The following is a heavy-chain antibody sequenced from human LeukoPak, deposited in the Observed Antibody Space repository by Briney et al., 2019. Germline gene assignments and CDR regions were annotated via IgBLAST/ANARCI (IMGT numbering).Heavy chain of an antibody. V-gene: IGHV3-74*01. D-gene: IGHD6-19*01. J-gene: IGHJ3*02. CDR2: IISDGSRT. CDR1: GFTFSSYW. Sequence: PGGSQRLSCAASGFTFSSYWMHWVRQAPGKGLVWVSRIISDGSRTGYADSVKGRFTISRDNAKNKLYLQMNSLRAEDTAVYYCAREDVNIAVAASGPFDIWGQGTMVTVSS. CDR3: AREDVNIAVAASGPFDI.